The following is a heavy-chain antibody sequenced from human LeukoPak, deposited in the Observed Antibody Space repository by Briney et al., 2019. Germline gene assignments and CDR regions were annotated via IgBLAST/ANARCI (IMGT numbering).Heavy chain of an antibody. V-gene: IGHV3-23*01. CDR2: ISGSGGST. CDR1: GFTFSSYA. Sequence: PGGTLRLSCGASGFTFSSYAMSWVRQAPGKGLEWVSAISGSGGSTYYADSVKGRFTISRDNSKNTLYLQMNSLRAEDTAVYYCAKLARNPSGSPPRQAFDIWGQGTMVTVSS. CDR3: AKLARNPSGSPPRQAFDI. D-gene: IGHD1-26*01. J-gene: IGHJ3*02.